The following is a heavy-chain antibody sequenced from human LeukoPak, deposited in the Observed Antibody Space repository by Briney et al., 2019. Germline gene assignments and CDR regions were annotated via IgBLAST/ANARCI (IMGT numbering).Heavy chain of an antibody. J-gene: IGHJ4*02. CDR1: GYTFTSYY. Sequence: GASVKVSCKASGYTFTSYYMHWVRQAPGQGLEWMGIINPSGGSTSYAQKFQGRVTMTRDTSTSTVYMELSSLRSEDTAVYYCARDSPLISTGSGIDYWGQGTLVTVSS. CDR2: INPSGGST. D-gene: IGHD3-9*01. V-gene: IGHV1-46*01. CDR3: ARDSPLISTGSGIDY.